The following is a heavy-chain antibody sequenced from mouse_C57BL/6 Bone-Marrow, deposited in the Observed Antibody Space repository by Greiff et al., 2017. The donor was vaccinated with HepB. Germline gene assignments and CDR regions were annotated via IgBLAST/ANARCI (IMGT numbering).Heavy chain of an antibody. CDR1: GYTFTEYT. V-gene: IGHV1-62-2*01. CDR3: ARHEEGYYYGSSYRYYAMDY. D-gene: IGHD1-1*01. J-gene: IGHJ4*01. Sequence: QVHVKQSGAELVKPGASVKLSCKASGYTFTEYTIHWLKQRSGQGLEWIGWFYPGSGSIKYNEKFKDKATLTADKSSSTVYIELSRLTSEDSAVYFCARHEEGYYYGSSYRYYAMDYWGQGTSVTVSS. CDR2: FYPGSGSI.